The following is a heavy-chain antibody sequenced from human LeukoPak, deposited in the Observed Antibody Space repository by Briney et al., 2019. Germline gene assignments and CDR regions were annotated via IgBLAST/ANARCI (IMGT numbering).Heavy chain of an antibody. Sequence: SETLSLTCTVSGGSISDYYWSRIRQPPGKGLECIGYIYYPGSTNYNPSLKNRVTISFDTSSKQFSLRLNSVTAADTAVYYCASLSYSGSFELADWGQGTLVTVSS. CDR2: IYYPGST. J-gene: IGHJ4*02. CDR1: GGSISDYY. D-gene: IGHD1-26*01. V-gene: IGHV4-59*01. CDR3: ASLSYSGSFELAD.